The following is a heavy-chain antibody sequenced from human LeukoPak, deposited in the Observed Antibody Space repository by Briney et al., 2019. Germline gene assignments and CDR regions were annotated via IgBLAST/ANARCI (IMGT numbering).Heavy chain of an antibody. CDR2: IDSDGKTI. V-gene: IGHV3-11*04. CDR3: AELGITMIGGV. D-gene: IGHD3-10*02. Sequence: GGSLRLSCVASRFKFNDYYMGWIRQAPGKGLEWLAYIDSDGKTIDYGDSVKGRFTISRDNAKNSLYLQMNSLRAEDTAVYYCAELGITMIGGVWGKGTTVTISS. CDR1: RFKFNDYY. J-gene: IGHJ6*04.